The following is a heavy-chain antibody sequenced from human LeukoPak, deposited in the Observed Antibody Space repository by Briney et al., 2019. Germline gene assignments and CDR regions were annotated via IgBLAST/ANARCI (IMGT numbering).Heavy chain of an antibody. CDR2: ISAYNGNT. CDR3: ASRALRYFDWLPNFDY. Sequence: ASVKVSCTASGYTFTSYGISWVRQAPGQGLEWMGWISAYNGNTNYAQKLQGRVTMTTDTSTSTAYMELRSLRSDDTAVYYCASRALRYFDWLPNFDYWGQGTLVTVSS. V-gene: IGHV1-18*01. CDR1: GYTFTSYG. J-gene: IGHJ4*02. D-gene: IGHD3-9*01.